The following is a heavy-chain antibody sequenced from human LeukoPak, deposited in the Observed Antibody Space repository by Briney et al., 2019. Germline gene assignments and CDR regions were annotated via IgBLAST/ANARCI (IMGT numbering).Heavy chain of an antibody. CDR2: IYTSGST. J-gene: IGHJ4*02. CDR1: GGSISSGSYY. V-gene: IGHV4-61*02. Sequence: PSETLSLTCTVSGGSISSGSYYWSWIRQPAGKGLEWIGRIYTSGSTNYNPSLKSRVTISVDTSKNQFSLKLSSVTAADTAVYYCASEVRYSSGWYSLYYFDYWGQGTLVTVSS. D-gene: IGHD6-19*01. CDR3: ASEVRYSSGWYSLYYFDY.